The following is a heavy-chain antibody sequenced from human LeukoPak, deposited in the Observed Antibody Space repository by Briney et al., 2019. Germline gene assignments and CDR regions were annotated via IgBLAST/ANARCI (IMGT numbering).Heavy chain of an antibody. CDR1: GFTFDDYA. CDR2: ISWNSGSI. CDR3: ARDTGDSGSYYDY. V-gene: IGHV3-9*01. J-gene: IGHJ4*02. D-gene: IGHD1-26*01. Sequence: GGSLRLSCAASGFTFDDYAMHWVRQAPGKGLEWVSGISWNSGSIGYADSVKGRFTISRDNAKNSLYLQMNSLRAEDTALYYCARDTGDSGSYYDYWGQGTLVTVSS.